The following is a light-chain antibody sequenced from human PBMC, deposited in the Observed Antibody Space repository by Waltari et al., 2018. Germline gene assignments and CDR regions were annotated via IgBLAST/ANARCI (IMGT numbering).Light chain of an antibody. CDR1: ESVSRN. CDR2: DAS. CDR3: HQYKNWPPAHT. V-gene: IGKV3-15*01. Sequence: EIVMTQSPAILSVSPGEGVTLSCRASESVSRNLAWYQQKPGQAPRLLIYDASTRATGIPARFSGSGSGTEFTLMISSLQSEDFAVYYCHQYKNWPPAHTFGGGTKVEIK. J-gene: IGKJ4*01.